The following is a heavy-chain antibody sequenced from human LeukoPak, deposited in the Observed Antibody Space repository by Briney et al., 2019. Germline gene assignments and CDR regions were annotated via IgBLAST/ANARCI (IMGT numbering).Heavy chain of an antibody. D-gene: IGHD2-2*01. Sequence: GGSLRLSCAASGFTFSSYWMHWVRQAPGKGLVWVSRINSDGSSTSYADSVKGRFTISRDNAKNTLYLQMNSLRAEDTAVYYCAKEAPLCSSTSCYGPNWFDPWGQGTLVTVSS. J-gene: IGHJ5*02. CDR3: AKEAPLCSSTSCYGPNWFDP. CDR1: GFTFSSYW. CDR2: INSDGSST. V-gene: IGHV3-74*01.